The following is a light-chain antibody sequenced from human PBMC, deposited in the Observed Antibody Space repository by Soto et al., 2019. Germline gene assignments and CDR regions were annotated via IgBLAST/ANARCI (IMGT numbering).Light chain of an antibody. CDR3: AAWDASLNGWV. J-gene: IGLJ3*02. Sequence: QPVLTQPPSASGTPGQRVTISCSGGSSNIGSNTVNWYLQLPGTAPQLLVDSNDQRPSGVPDRFSGSKSGTSASLAISGLQSEDEADYFCAAWDASLNGWVFGGGTKLTVL. CDR2: SND. V-gene: IGLV1-44*01. CDR1: SSNIGSNT.